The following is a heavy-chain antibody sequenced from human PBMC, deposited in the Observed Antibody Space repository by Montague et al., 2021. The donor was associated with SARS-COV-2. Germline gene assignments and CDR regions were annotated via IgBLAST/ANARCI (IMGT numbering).Heavy chain of an antibody. J-gene: IGHJ5*02. CDR2: IHHSGST. V-gene: IGHV4-34*01. D-gene: IGHD2-2*01. CDR1: GGSFSGYY. CDR3: ARLKAPYCSSTSCYSASWFDP. Sequence: SETLSLTCAVYGGSFSGYYWSWIRQPPGKGLEWIGEIHHSGSTNYNPSLKSRVTISVDTSKNQFSLELSSVTAADTAVYYCARLKAPYCSSTSCYSASWFDPWGQGTLVTVSS.